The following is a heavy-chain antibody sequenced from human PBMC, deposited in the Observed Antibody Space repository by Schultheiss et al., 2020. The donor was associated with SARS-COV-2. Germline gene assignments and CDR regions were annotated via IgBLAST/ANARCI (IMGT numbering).Heavy chain of an antibody. V-gene: IGHV3-21*01. CDR3: ARDWTETFDY. Sequence: GGSLRLSCAASGFTFTSYALNWVRQAPGKGLEWVSSISSSSSYIYYADSVKGRFTISRDNAKNSLYLQMNSLRAEDTAVYYCARDWTETFDYWGQGTLVTVSS. CDR1: GFTFTSYA. J-gene: IGHJ4*02. CDR2: ISSSSSYI. D-gene: IGHD3/OR15-3a*01.